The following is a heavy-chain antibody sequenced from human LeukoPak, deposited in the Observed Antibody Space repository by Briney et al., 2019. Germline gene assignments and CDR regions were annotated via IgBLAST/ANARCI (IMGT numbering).Heavy chain of an antibody. CDR3: ARATYDGGYFDY. CDR2: IWYDGSNK. CDR1: GFTFSSYG. V-gene: IGHV3-33*01. D-gene: IGHD3-3*01. J-gene: IGHJ4*02. Sequence: PGGSLRLSCAASGFTFSSYGMHWVRQAPGKGLEWVAVIWYDGSNKYYADSVKGRFTISRDNSKNTLSLQMSSLRAEGTAVYYCARATYDGGYFDYWGQGSLVTVSS.